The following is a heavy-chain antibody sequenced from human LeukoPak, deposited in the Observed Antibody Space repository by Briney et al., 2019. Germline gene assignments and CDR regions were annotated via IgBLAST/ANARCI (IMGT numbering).Heavy chain of an antibody. D-gene: IGHD3-22*01. J-gene: IGHJ3*02. Sequence: ASVKVSCKSSAYTFSDYYLHWVRQAPGQGLEWMGWINPNSGDTNYAQIFQDRVALTRDTSISTAYMELSRLRSDDTAFYYCARGGARGSFDIWGQGTLVTVSS. CDR2: INPNSGDT. CDR3: ARGGARGSFDI. V-gene: IGHV1-2*02. CDR1: AYTFSDYY.